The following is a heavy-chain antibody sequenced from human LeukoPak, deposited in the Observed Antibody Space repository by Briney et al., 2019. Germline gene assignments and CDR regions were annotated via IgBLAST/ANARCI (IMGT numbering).Heavy chain of an antibody. CDR2: IIPIFGTA. Sequence: GASVKVSCKASGGTFSSYAISWVRQAPGQGLEWMGGIIPIFGTANYVQKFQGRVTITADESTSTAYMELRSLRSDDTAVYYCARLCSIRWCLHDWFDPWGQGTLVTVSS. D-gene: IGHD2-21*01. CDR3: ARLCSIRWCLHDWFDP. J-gene: IGHJ5*02. V-gene: IGHV1-69*13. CDR1: GGTFSSYA.